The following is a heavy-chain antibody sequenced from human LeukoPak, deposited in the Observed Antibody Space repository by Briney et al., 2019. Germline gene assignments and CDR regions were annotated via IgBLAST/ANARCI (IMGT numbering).Heavy chain of an antibody. CDR2: ISRLSSTI. V-gene: IGHV3-48*01. Sequence: GGSLRLSCSASGFTFSSYDMNWVRQAPGKGLEWVSYISRLSSTIYSADSVKGRFTISRDNAKNSLFLQMNSLRAEDTAVYYCARHRDSSGTDYWGQGTLVTVSS. J-gene: IGHJ4*02. CDR1: GFTFSSYD. CDR3: ARHRDSSGTDY. D-gene: IGHD3-22*01.